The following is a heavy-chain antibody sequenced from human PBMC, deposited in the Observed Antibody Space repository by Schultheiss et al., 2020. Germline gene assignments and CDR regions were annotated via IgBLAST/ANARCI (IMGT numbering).Heavy chain of an antibody. J-gene: IGHJ5*02. CDR3: ARGNGNGDYDWFDT. V-gene: IGHV3-15*01. D-gene: IGHD4-17*01. Sequence: GGSLRLSCAASGFTFSNAWMSWVRQAPGKGLEWVGRIKSKTDGGTTDYAAPVKGRFTISRDDSKNTLYLQMNSLKTEDTAVYYCARGNGNGDYDWFDTWGQGTLVTV. CDR1: GFTFSNAW. CDR2: IKSKTDGGTT.